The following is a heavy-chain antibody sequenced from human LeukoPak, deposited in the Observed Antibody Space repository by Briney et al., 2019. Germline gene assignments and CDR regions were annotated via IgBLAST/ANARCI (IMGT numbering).Heavy chain of an antibody. V-gene: IGHV4-59*01. CDR1: GGSISNYY. Sequence: SETLSLTCTVSGGSISNYYWSWVRQPPGKGLEWIGYSYYDGSTTYNPSLRSRLTISIDTSMNQFSLHLNSVTAADTAIYYCARDAAALDYWGQGILVTVSS. D-gene: IGHD2-2*01. CDR3: ARDAAALDY. CDR2: SYYDGST. J-gene: IGHJ4*02.